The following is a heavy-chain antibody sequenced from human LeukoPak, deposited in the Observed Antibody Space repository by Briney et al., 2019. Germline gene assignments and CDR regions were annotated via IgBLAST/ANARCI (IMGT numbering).Heavy chain of an antibody. CDR3: AKDLGTEYNIFDY. Sequence: GGSLRLSCATSEFTFSAYAMHWIRQAPGRGLEWVAFVRYGGNIKYYADSVKGRFTISRDNSKNTLYLQMNSLRPEDTAVYYCAKDLGTEYNIFDYWGQGTLVTVPS. D-gene: IGHD3-9*01. J-gene: IGHJ4*02. V-gene: IGHV3-30*02. CDR2: VRYGGNIK. CDR1: EFTFSAYA.